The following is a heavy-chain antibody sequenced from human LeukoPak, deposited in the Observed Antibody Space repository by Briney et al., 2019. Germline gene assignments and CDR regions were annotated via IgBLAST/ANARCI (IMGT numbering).Heavy chain of an antibody. D-gene: IGHD6-13*01. CDR2: ISVYNGNT. J-gene: IGHJ4*02. Sequence: ASVNVSCKASGYTFSAYGISWVRQAPGQGLEWMGWISVYNGNTNYAQKVQGRVALTTDTSTSTAYMELRSLRSDDTAVYFCARDSHIAEVAYYFDYWGQGTLVTVSS. CDR3: ARDSHIAEVAYYFDY. CDR1: GYTFSAYG. V-gene: IGHV1-18*01.